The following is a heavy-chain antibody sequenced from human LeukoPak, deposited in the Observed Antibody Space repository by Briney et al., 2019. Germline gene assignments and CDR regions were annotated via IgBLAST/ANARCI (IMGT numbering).Heavy chain of an antibody. D-gene: IGHD3-3*01. CDR3: AKTLGSGPYYFDY. CDR2: ISGSGGST. Sequence: GGSLRLSCAASGFTFSCYAMSWVRQAPGKGLEWVSAISGSGGSTYYADSVKGRFTISRDNSKNTPYLQMNSLRAEDTAVYYCAKTLGSGPYYFDYWGQGTLVTVSS. V-gene: IGHV3-23*01. CDR1: GFTFSCYA. J-gene: IGHJ4*02.